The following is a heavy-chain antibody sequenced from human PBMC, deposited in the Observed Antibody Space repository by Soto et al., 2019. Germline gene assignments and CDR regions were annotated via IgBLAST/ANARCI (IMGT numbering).Heavy chain of an antibody. Sequence: ASVKVSCKASGGTFSSYTISWVRQAPGQGLEWMGRIIPILGIANYAQKFQGRVTITADKSTSTAYMELSSLRSEDTAVYYCARDYYGYYDSSGYYRPDAFDIWGQGTMVTVSS. CDR3: ARDYYGYYDSSGYYRPDAFDI. V-gene: IGHV1-69*04. CDR2: IIPILGIA. J-gene: IGHJ3*02. CDR1: GGTFSSYT. D-gene: IGHD3-22*01.